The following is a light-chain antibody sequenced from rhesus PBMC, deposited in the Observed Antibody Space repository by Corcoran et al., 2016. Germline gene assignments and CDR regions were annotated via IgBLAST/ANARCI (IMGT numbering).Light chain of an antibody. J-gene: IGKJ4*01. CDR3: QQGYSSPLT. V-gene: IGKV1-33*02. CDR1: QGITNA. CDR2: ASS. Sequence: DVQMSQSPSSLSASVGDKVTITCRASQGITNALAWYQQKPGKAPKLLIFASSSLGSGVPSRFSGSRSGTDFTLTIGSLQPEDFGTYYCQQGYSSPLTFGGGTKVDLK.